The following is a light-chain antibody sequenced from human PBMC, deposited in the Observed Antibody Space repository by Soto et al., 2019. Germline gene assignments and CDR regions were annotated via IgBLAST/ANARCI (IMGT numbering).Light chain of an antibody. CDR3: QHYNNWPRT. J-gene: IGKJ1*01. Sequence: VLTKNQATLSLSPGETATLSCRASQSVSSSYLAWYQQKPGQAPRLLIYGASSRATGIPDRFRGSGSGTDFTLTISSLQFEDFAVYYCQHYNNWPRTFGQGTKV. V-gene: IGKV3-20*01. CDR1: QSVSSSY. CDR2: GAS.